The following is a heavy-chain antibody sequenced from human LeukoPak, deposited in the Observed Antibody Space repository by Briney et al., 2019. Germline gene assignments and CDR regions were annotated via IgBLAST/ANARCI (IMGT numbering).Heavy chain of an antibody. V-gene: IGHV3-23*01. CDR3: AKDKQWAFDY. J-gene: IGHJ4*02. Sequence: GGSLRLSCSASGFTFAIYGMSWIRQAPGKGLEWVSAISANGRTPYYADSVKGRFTISRENSMNTLFLQMNSLRAEDTAVYYCAKDKQWAFDYWGQGTLVTVSS. D-gene: IGHD1-26*01. CDR1: GFTFAIYG. CDR2: ISANGRTP.